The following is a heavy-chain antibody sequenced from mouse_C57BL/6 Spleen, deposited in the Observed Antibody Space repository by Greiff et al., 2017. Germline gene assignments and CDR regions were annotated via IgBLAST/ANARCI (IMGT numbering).Heavy chain of an antibody. CDR2: IDPSDSYT. CDR3: ARSFFYDYERRLLFAY. CDR1: GYTFTSYW. J-gene: IGHJ3*01. V-gene: IGHV1-69*01. Sequence: QVQLQQPGAELVMPGASVKLSCKASGYTFTSYWMHWVKQRPGQGLEWIGEIDPSDSYTNYNQKFKGKSTLTVDKSSSTAYMQLSSLTSEDSAVYYCARSFFYDYERRLLFAYWGQGTLVTVSA. D-gene: IGHD2-4*01.